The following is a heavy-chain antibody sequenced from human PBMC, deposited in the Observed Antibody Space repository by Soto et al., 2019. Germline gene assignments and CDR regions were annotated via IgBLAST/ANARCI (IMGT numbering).Heavy chain of an antibody. V-gene: IGHV6-1*01. D-gene: IGHD6-19*01. CDR3: ARGVGGSGLNWFDP. CDR2: TYYRSKWYY. CDR1: GDSVSSNSAG. J-gene: IGHJ5*02. Sequence: PSQTLSLTCAITGDSVSSNSAGWSWVRQSPSRGLEWLGRTYYRSKWYYEYAVSVRGRITINPDTSKNQYSMKLASVTAADTAVYYCARGVGGSGLNWFDPWGQGTLVTVSS.